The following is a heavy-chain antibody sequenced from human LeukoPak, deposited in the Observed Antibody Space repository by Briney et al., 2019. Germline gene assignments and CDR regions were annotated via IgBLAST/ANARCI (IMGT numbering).Heavy chain of an antibody. CDR3: ARYWGVQLWPHWYFDL. V-gene: IGHV4-59*01. Sequence: PSETLSLTCTVSGGPISSYYWSWFRQTPGKGPEWIGYIYYSGSTKYNPSLKSRVTISVDRSKNQFSLKLNSVTAADTAVYYCARYWGVQLWPHWYFDLWGRGSLVTVSS. D-gene: IGHD5-18*01. CDR1: GGPISSYY. J-gene: IGHJ2*01. CDR2: IYYSGST.